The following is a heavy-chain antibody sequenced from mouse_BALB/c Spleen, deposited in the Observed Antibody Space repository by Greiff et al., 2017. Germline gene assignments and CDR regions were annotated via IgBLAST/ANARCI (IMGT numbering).Heavy chain of an antibody. CDR3: ARPSGKGEAWFAY. CDR1: GFTFSSYA. V-gene: IGHV5-9-4*01. D-gene: IGHD4-1*01. Sequence: EVKLVESGGGLVKPGGSLKLSCAASGFTFSSYAMSWVRQSPEKRLEWVAEISSGGSYTYYPDTVPGRFTISRDNAKNTLYLEMSSLRSEDTAMYYCARPSGKGEAWFAYWGQGTLVTVSA. CDR2: ISSGGSYT. J-gene: IGHJ3*01.